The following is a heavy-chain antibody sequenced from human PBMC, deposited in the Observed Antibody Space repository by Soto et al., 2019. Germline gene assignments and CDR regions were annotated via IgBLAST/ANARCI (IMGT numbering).Heavy chain of an antibody. CDR1: GGTFSSYA. D-gene: IGHD2-2*01. J-gene: IGHJ6*02. CDR3: AGDLVVVPAARQRNSYHYGMDV. V-gene: IGHV1-69*13. CDR2: IIPILGTA. Sequence: VASVKVSCKASGGTFSSYAISWVRQAPGQGLDWMGGIIPILGTANYAQKFQGRVTITADESTSTAYMELSSLRSDDTAVYYCAGDLVVVPAARQRNSYHYGMDVCGQGTTVTVSS.